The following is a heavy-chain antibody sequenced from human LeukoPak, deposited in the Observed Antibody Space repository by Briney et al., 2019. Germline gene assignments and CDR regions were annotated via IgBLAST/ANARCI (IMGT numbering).Heavy chain of an antibody. D-gene: IGHD5-24*01. CDR1: GFAFSNYA. V-gene: IGHV3-23*01. Sequence: PGGALRLSCAASGFAFSNYAMGWVRQAPGKGLEWVSVIRGSGGSTYYADSVKGRFTISRDNSENALYLQMNGLRAEDTAVYYCAKPNGEDAYVDAFDIWGQGTMVTVSS. CDR2: IRGSGGST. CDR3: AKPNGEDAYVDAFDI. J-gene: IGHJ3*02.